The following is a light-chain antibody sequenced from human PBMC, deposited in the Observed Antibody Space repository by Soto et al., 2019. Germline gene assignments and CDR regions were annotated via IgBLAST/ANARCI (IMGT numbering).Light chain of an antibody. CDR1: QSVSNN. Sequence: EIVLTQSPATLSVSVGERATLSCRASQSVSNNLAWYQQKPGQAPRLLIYGASTRATGIPARFSGSWSGTEFTLTISSLQSEDFAVYYCQQSYSTPRTFGQGTKVDI. V-gene: IGKV3-15*01. CDR3: QQSYSTPRT. J-gene: IGKJ1*01. CDR2: GAS.